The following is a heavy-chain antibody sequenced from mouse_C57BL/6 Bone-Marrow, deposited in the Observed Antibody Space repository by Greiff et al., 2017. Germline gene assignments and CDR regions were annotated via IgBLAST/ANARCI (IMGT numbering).Heavy chain of an antibody. CDR2: TFYSGIT. J-gene: IGHJ4*01. V-gene: IGHV3-3*01. D-gene: IGHD2-4*01. Sequence: EVKLMESGPSLVRPSQTLSLTCTVTGFSINSDCYWIWIRQFPGNKLEYIGYTFYSGITYYNPSLESRTYITRDTSKNQFSLKLSSVTTEDTATYYCARESLYYDYDGRYYYAMDYWGQGTSVTVSS. CDR1: GFSINSDCY. CDR3: ARESLYYDYDGRYYYAMDY.